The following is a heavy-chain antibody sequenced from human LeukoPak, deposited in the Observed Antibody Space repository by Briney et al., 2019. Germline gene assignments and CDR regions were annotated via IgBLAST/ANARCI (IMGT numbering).Heavy chain of an antibody. J-gene: IGHJ4*02. D-gene: IGHD4-17*01. V-gene: IGHV4-39*07. CDR1: GGSISSSRYY. CDR3: ARDRRDGVSHFDY. CDR2: IYTSGST. Sequence: PSDTLSLTCTVSGGSISSSRYYWRWIRQPPGKGLEWIGRIYTSGSTNYNPSLKSRVVMSVDTSKNQFSLKLSSVTAADTAVYYCARDRRDGVSHFDYWGPGTLVTVSS.